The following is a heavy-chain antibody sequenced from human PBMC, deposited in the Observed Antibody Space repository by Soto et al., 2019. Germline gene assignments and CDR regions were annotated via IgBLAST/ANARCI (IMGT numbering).Heavy chain of an antibody. CDR3: ARDRPYSSGWARAFDI. CDR2: IYYSGST. D-gene: IGHD6-19*01. V-gene: IGHV4-31*03. CDR1: GGSISSGGYY. Sequence: SETLSLTCTVSGGSISSGGYYWSWIRQHPGKGLEWIGYIYYSGSTYYNPSLRSRVTISVDTSKNQFSLKLSSVTAADTAVYYCARDRPYSSGWARAFDIRGQGTMVTVSS. J-gene: IGHJ3*02.